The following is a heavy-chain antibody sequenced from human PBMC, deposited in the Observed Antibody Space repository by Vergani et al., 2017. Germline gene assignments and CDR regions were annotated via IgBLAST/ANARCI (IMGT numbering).Heavy chain of an antibody. J-gene: IGHJ6*02. D-gene: IGHD2-15*01. CDR3: AEGYCSGGSCHSRYYYGMDV. V-gene: IGHV5-10-1*01. CDR1: GYSFTSYW. Sequence: EVQLVQSGAEVKKPGESLRISCKGSGYSFTSYWISWVRQLPGKGLEWMGRIDPSDSYTNYSPSFQGHVTISADKSISTAYLQWCSLKASDTAMYYCAEGYCSGGSCHSRYYYGMDVWGQGTTVTVSS. CDR2: IDPSDSYT.